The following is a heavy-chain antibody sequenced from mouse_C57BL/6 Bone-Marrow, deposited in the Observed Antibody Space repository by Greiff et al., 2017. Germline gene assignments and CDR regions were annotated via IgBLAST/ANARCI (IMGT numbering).Heavy chain of an antibody. J-gene: IGHJ1*03. CDR2: IYPRDGST. Sequence: QVQLKQSGPELVKPGASVKLSCKASGYTFTSYDINWVQQRPGQGLEWIGWIYPRDGSTKYNEKFKGKATLTVDTSSSTAYMELHSLTSEDSAVYFCARDYGSSYGYFDVWGTGTTVTVSS. CDR1: GYTFTSYD. V-gene: IGHV1-85*01. CDR3: ARDYGSSYGYFDV. D-gene: IGHD1-1*01.